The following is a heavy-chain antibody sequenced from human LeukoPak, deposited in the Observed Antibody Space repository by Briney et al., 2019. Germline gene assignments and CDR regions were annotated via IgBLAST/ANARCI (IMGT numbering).Heavy chain of an antibody. D-gene: IGHD3-10*01. CDR3: ARDVRVYGSGSYYYYYYGMDV. J-gene: IGHJ6*02. V-gene: IGHV3-7*01. Sequence: SGGSLRLSCAASGFTFSSYAMHWVRQAPGKGLEWVANIKQDGSEKYYVDSVKGRFTISRDNAKNSLYLQMNSLRAEDTAVYYCARDVRVYGSGSYYYYYYGMDVWGQGTTVTVSS. CDR2: IKQDGSEK. CDR1: GFTFSSYA.